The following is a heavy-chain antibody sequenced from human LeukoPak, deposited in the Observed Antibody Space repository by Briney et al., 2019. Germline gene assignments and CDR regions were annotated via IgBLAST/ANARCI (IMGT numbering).Heavy chain of an antibody. J-gene: IGHJ4*02. CDR1: GFSISSGHY. CDR3: ARIFIRNGYSSYFDC. Sequence: PSETLSLTCTVSGFSISSGHYWGWVRQPPGAGLEWIGSVYQSGTTYYDPSLKSRVTTSVDMSKNQFSLRLRPVTAADTAVYYCARIFIRNGYSSYFDCWGQGTLVTVSS. CDR2: VYQSGTT. V-gene: IGHV4-38-2*02. D-gene: IGHD5-18*01.